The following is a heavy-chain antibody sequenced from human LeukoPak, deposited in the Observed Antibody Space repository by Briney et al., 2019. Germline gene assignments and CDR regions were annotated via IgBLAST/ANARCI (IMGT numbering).Heavy chain of an antibody. J-gene: IGHJ3*02. CDR1: GFTFSSYS. CDR3: ARDTSIAARPFAFDI. D-gene: IGHD6-6*01. Sequence: RGSLRLSCAASGFTFSSYSMNWVRQAPGKGLEWVSYISSSSSTIYYADSVKGRFTISRDNAKNSLYLQMNSLRAEDTAVYYCARDTSIAARPFAFDIWGQGTMVTVSS. CDR2: ISSSSSTI. V-gene: IGHV3-48*01.